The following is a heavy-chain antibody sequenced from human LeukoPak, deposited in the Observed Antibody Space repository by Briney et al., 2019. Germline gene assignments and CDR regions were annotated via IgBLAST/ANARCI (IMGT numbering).Heavy chain of an antibody. D-gene: IGHD3-10*01. CDR1: GFTFSSYS. CDR3: AKGRRFGQFFDY. V-gene: IGHV3-23*01. CDR2: ISGSGDSA. J-gene: IGHJ4*02. Sequence: GGSLRLSCAASGFTFSSYSMNWVRQAPGKGLEWVSAISGSGDSAYYADSVKGRFTISRDNSKNTLYLQMNSLRAEDTAVYYCAKGRRFGQFFDYWGQGTLVTVSS.